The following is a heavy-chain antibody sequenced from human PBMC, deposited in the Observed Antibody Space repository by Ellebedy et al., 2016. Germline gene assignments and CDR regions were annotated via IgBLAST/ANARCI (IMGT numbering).Heavy chain of an antibody. CDR2: IWYDGSNK. J-gene: IGHJ4*02. CDR3: AKHKEYYDILTGYYKGYFDY. Sequence: GGSLRLSCAASGFTFSSYGMHWVRQAPGKGLEWVAVIWYDGSNKYYADSVKGRFTISRDNSKNTLYLQMNSLRAEDTAVYYCAKHKEYYDILTGYYKGYFDYWGQGTLVTVSS. V-gene: IGHV3-33*06. CDR1: GFTFSSYG. D-gene: IGHD3-9*01.